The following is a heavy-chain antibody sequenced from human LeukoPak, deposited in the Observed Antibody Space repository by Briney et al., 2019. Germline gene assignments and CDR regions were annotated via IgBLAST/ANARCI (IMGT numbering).Heavy chain of an antibody. CDR2: IIPIFGTA. Sequence: GASVKVSCKASGGTFSSYAISWVRQAPGQGLEWMGGIIPIFGTANYAQKFQGRVTITADESTSTAYMELSSLRSEDTAVYYCASWVCVWFGELLSGDDAFDIWGQGTMVTVSS. D-gene: IGHD3-10*01. CDR1: GGTFSSYA. J-gene: IGHJ3*02. CDR3: ASWVCVWFGELLSGDDAFDI. V-gene: IGHV1-69*13.